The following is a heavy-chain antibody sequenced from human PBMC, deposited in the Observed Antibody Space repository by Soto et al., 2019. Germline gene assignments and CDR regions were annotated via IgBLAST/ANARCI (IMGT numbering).Heavy chain of an antibody. V-gene: IGHV3-15*07. CDR1: GFTFSNAW. J-gene: IGHJ4*01. CDR3: TTDSYSSIIMVRFAY. D-gene: IGHD2-2*01. Sequence: EVQLVESGGGLVKPGGSLRLSCGASGFTFSNAWINWVRQAPGKGLEWVGRANSKTQGGTTDYAEPVKGRFAISRDDSNNMVYLQMNSLKIEDADVYYCTTDSYSSIIMVRFAYWGHGTLVTVSS. CDR2: ANSKTQGGTT.